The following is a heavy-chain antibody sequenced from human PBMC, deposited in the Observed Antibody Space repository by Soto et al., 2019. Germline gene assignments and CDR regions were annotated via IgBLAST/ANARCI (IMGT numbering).Heavy chain of an antibody. V-gene: IGHV3-48*01. CDR1: GFTFSSYS. J-gene: IGHJ6*03. Sequence: EVQLVESGGGLVQPGGSLRLSCAASGFTFSSYSMNWVRQAPGKGLEWVSYISSSSSTIYYADSVKGRFTISRDNAKNSLYLQMNSLRAEDTAVYYGARGGFHYYYYMDVWGKGTTVTVSS. CDR3: ARGGFHYYYYMDV. D-gene: IGHD2-15*01. CDR2: ISSSSSTI.